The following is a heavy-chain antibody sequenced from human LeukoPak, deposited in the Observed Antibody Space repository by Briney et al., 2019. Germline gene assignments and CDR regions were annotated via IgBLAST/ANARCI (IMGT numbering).Heavy chain of an antibody. V-gene: IGHV1-18*01. Sequence: GASVKVSCKASGYTFTSHGVSWARQAPGQGFEYMGWISTYNGYTHYAQKLQGRVTLTTDTSTSTAYMEMSSLRSDDTAVYYCARDRLVQGVISSPEYWGQGTLVTVSS. D-gene: IGHD3-10*01. CDR3: ARDRLVQGVISSPEY. CDR1: GYTFTSHG. J-gene: IGHJ4*02. CDR2: ISTYNGYT.